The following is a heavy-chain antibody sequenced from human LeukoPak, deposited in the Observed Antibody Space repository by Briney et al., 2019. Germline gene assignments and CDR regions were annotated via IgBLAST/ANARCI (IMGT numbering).Heavy chain of an antibody. CDR1: GFTFSSYA. CDR2: ISGSGGST. J-gene: IGHJ6*02. D-gene: IGHD2-21*02. V-gene: IGHV3-23*01. CDR3: ASLIPPRCGGDCYLMLWGSDGMDV. Sequence: PGGSLRLSCAASGFTFSSYAMSWVRQAPGKGLEWVSAISGSGGSTYYADSVKGRFTISRDNSKNTLYLQMNSLRAEDTAVYYCASLIPPRCGGDCYLMLWGSDGMDVWGQGTTVTVSS.